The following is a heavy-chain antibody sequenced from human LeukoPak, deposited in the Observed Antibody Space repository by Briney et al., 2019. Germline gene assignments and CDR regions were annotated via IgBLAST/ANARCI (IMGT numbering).Heavy chain of an antibody. V-gene: IGHV4-30-4*01. CDR3: AVGGLWFGEFPRYYYYYGMDV. CDR1: GGSISSGDYY. J-gene: IGHJ6*02. CDR2: IYYSGSP. Sequence: SETLSLTCTVSGGSISSGDYYWRWIRQPQGKGVEWIGNIYYSGSPYYTPSLKSRVTISVDTSKNQFSLKLSSVTAADTAVYYCAVGGLWFGEFPRYYYYYGMDVWGQGTTVTVSS. D-gene: IGHD3-10*01.